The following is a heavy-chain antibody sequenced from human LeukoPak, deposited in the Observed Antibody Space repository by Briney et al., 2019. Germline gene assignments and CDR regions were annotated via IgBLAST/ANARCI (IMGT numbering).Heavy chain of an antibody. CDR3: ARDGDTSGWHIEDY. V-gene: IGHV4-31*03. CDR1: GGSISIGCYY. Sequence: SQTLSLTCTVSGGSISIGCYYWSWIRQFPGKGLEWIGYIYYTGSAYYNPSLESRVTISVDTSRNQFSLKLSSVTAADTAVYYCARDGDTSGWHIEDYWGQGTLVTVSS. CDR2: IYYTGSA. J-gene: IGHJ4*02. D-gene: IGHD6-19*01.